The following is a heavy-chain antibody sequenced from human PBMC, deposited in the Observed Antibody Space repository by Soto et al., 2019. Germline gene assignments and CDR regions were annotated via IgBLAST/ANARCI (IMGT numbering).Heavy chain of an antibody. V-gene: IGHV1-3*01. CDR1: GYTFTSYA. Sequence: ASVRVSCKGSGYTFTSYAMHWVRQTPGHKREWMGWINAGNGNTKYSQKFQGRVTITRDTSASTAYMELSSLRSEDTAVYYCARVGTYYYDSSVYYPFDYWGQGTLVTVSS. CDR2: INAGNGNT. CDR3: ARVGTYYYDSSVYYPFDY. J-gene: IGHJ4*02. D-gene: IGHD3-22*01.